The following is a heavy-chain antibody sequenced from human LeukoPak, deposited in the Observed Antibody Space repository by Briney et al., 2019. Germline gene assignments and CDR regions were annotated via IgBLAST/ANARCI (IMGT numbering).Heavy chain of an antibody. CDR1: GGSISSGGYY. J-gene: IGHJ4*02. CDR3: ARYITMVRGVIIRTFDY. V-gene: IGHV4-31*03. D-gene: IGHD3-10*01. Sequence: SETLSLTCTVSGGSISSGGYYWSWIRQHPGKGLEWIGYIYYSGSTYYNPSLKSRVTISVDTSKNRFSLKLSSVTAADTAVYYCARYITMVRGVIIRTFDYWGQRTLVTVSS. CDR2: IYYSGST.